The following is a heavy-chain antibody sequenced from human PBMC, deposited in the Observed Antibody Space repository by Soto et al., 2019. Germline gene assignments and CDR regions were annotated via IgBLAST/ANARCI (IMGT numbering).Heavy chain of an antibody. J-gene: IGHJ4*02. Sequence: ASVKVSCKASGYTFTGYYMHWVRQAPGQGLEWMGWINPNSGGTNYAQKFQGRVTMTRDTSISTAYMELSRLRSDDTAVYYCARDYDILTGHPYYFDYWGQGTLVTVSS. V-gene: IGHV1-2*02. D-gene: IGHD3-9*01. CDR2: INPNSGGT. CDR1: GYTFTGYY. CDR3: ARDYDILTGHPYYFDY.